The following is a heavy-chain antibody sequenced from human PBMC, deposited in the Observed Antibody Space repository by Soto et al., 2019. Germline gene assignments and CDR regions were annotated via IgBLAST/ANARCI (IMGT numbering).Heavy chain of an antibody. CDR1: GGSFSGYY. Sequence: QVQLQQWGAGLLKPSETLSLTCAVYGGSFSGYYWSWIRQPPGKGLEWIGEINHSGSTNYNPSLKSRVTISVDTSKNQFSLKRSSVTAADTAVYYCARGTLYGLDYWGQGTLVTVSS. D-gene: IGHD4-17*01. J-gene: IGHJ4*02. V-gene: IGHV4-34*01. CDR2: INHSGST. CDR3: ARGTLYGLDY.